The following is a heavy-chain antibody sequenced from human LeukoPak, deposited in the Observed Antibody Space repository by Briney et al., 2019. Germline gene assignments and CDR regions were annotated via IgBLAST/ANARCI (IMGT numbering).Heavy chain of an antibody. Sequence: GGSLRLSCAASGFTFSSYGMHWVRQAPGKGLEWVAVISSDGTKKSYADSVKGRFTISRDYSKNTLYLQMNGLRPEDTAVYYCARRGESGGLYYFGYWRQGTLVTVSS. J-gene: IGHJ4*02. D-gene: IGHD2-15*01. CDR3: ARRGESGGLYYFGY. CDR2: ISSDGTKK. CDR1: GFTFSSYG. V-gene: IGHV3-30*03.